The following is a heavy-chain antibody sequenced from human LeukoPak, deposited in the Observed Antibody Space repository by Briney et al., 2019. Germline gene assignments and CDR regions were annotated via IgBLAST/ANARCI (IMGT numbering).Heavy chain of an antibody. V-gene: IGHV1-18*04. Sequence: GASVKVSCKASEYTFTGYYMHWVRQAPGQGLEWMGWISAYNGNTNYAQKLQGRVTMTTDTSTSTAYMELRSLRSDDTAVYYCARRGGRYYDSSGYYPVDYWGQGTLVTVSS. J-gene: IGHJ4*02. CDR1: EYTFTGYY. D-gene: IGHD3-22*01. CDR3: ARRGGRYYDSSGYYPVDY. CDR2: ISAYNGNT.